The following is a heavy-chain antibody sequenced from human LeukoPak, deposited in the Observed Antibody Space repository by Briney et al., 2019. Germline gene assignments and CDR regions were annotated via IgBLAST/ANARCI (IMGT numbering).Heavy chain of an antibody. D-gene: IGHD4-11*01. CDR2: INPGGSST. Sequence: PGGSLRLSCAASGFTFSNYWMHWVSQVPGKGLVWVSRINPGGSSTTYADSVKGRFTISRDNAKNTLYLQMNSLRAEDTAVYYCARSNQADDYWGQGTLVTVSS. CDR1: GFTFSNYW. J-gene: IGHJ4*02. CDR3: ARSNQADDY. V-gene: IGHV3-74*01.